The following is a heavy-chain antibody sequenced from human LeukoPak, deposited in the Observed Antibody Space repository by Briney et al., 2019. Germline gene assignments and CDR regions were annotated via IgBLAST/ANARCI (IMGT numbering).Heavy chain of an antibody. CDR3: AKDGQVGASGYFDY. CDR1: GFIFSTYG. D-gene: IGHD1-26*01. V-gene: IGHV3-33*06. CDR2: VWSGGNNK. J-gene: IGHJ4*02. Sequence: GGTLSLSCAASGFIFSTYGRHWVRQAPGKGLEWMAVVWSGGNNKYYSDSVKGRFTIFRANTKNYLYLEMNSLRAEDTSEYYSAKDGQVGASGYFDYRGQGTLVTVSS.